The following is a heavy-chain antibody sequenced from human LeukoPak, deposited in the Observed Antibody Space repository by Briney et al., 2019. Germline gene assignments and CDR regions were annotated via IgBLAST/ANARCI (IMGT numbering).Heavy chain of an antibody. Sequence: ASVKVSCKASGYTFTSYDINWVRQATGQGLEWMGWMNPNSGNTGYAQKFQGRVTMTRNTSISTAYMELSSLRSEDTAVYYCARMKGHYDILTGYPHDAFDIWGQGTMVTVSS. CDR1: GYTFTSYD. D-gene: IGHD3-9*01. J-gene: IGHJ3*02. CDR2: MNPNSGNT. V-gene: IGHV1-8*01. CDR3: ARMKGHYDILTGYPHDAFDI.